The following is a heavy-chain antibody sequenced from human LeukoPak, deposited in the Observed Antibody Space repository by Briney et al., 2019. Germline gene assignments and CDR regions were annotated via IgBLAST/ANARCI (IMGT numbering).Heavy chain of an antibody. V-gene: IGHV4-59*01. Sequence: PSETLSLTCTVSGGSISSYYWSWIRQPPGKGLEWIGYIYYSGSTNYNPSLKSRVTISVDTSKNQFSLKLSSVTAADTALYYCARTSGGIAAAGTLFFDYWGQGTLVTVSS. CDR1: GGSISSYY. J-gene: IGHJ4*02. CDR2: IYYSGST. D-gene: IGHD6-13*01. CDR3: ARTSGGIAAAGTLFFDY.